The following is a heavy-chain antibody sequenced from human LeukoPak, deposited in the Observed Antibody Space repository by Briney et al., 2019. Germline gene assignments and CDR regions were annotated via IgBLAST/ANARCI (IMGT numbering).Heavy chain of an antibody. J-gene: IGHJ4*02. Sequence: PGGSQRLSCAASGFNFDGYGMHWVRQAPGKGLEWVAFIRYDGSDKYYADSVKGRFTISRDNSKNTLYLQMNSLRAEDTAVYYCARVFDYWGQGTLVTVSS. CDR2: IRYDGSDK. V-gene: IGHV3-30*02. CDR1: GFNFDGYG. CDR3: ARVFDY.